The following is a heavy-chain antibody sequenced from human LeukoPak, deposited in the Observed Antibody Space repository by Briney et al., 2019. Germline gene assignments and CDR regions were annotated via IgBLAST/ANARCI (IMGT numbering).Heavy chain of an antibody. CDR3: ATTSPYYYDSSGYFVD. D-gene: IGHD3-22*01. CDR1: GGSVSSGSYY. CDR2: IYYSGST. J-gene: IGHJ4*02. V-gene: IGHV4-61*01. Sequence: SETLSLTCTVSGGSVSSGSYYWSWIRQPPGKGLEWFGYIYYSGSTNYNPSLKSRVTISVDTSQNQFSLKLSSVTAADTAVYYCATTSPYYYDSSGYFVDWGQGTLVTVSS.